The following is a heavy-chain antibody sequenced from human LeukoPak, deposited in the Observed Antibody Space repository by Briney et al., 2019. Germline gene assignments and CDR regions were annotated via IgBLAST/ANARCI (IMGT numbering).Heavy chain of an antibody. Sequence: GGSLRLSCVASGFTFSSYAMSWVRQAPGKGLEWVSAISSSGGSTYYADSVKGRFTISRDNSKNTLYLQMNSLRAEDTAVYYCAKPPYDFWSGYSATQVDYWGQGTLVTVSS. V-gene: IGHV3-23*01. J-gene: IGHJ4*02. CDR2: ISSSGGST. CDR3: AKPPYDFWSGYSATQVDY. D-gene: IGHD3-3*01. CDR1: GFTFSSYA.